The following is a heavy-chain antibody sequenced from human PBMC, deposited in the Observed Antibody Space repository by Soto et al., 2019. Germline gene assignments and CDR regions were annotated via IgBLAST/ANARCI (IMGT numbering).Heavy chain of an antibody. CDR3: ARGSALVLRFLEWPPNWFDP. CDR2: IYYSGST. CDR1: GGSISSYY. D-gene: IGHD3-3*01. Sequence: SETLSLTCTVSGGSISSYYWGWIRQPPGKGLEWIGSIYYSGSTNYNPSLKSRVTISVDTSKNQFSLKLTSVTAADTAVYYCARGSALVLRFLEWPPNWFDPWGQGTLVTVSS. V-gene: IGHV4-59*01. J-gene: IGHJ5*02.